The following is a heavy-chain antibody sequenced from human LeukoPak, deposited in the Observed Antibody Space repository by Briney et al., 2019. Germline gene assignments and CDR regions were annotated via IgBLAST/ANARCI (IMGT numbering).Heavy chain of an antibody. V-gene: IGHV3-48*02. CDR2: ISSSSGTI. J-gene: IGHJ4*02. CDR1: GFTFSSYS. D-gene: IGHD3-10*01. Sequence: GGSLRLSCAASGFTFSSYSMNWVRQAPGKGLEWISYISSSSGTIYYADSVKGRFTISRDNAKSSLYLQMNSLRDEDTAVYYCARYLWFGSSQRFDYWGQGTLVTVSS. CDR3: ARYLWFGSSQRFDY.